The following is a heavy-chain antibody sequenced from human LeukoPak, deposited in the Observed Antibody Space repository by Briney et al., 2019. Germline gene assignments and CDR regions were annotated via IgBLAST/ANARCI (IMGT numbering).Heavy chain of an antibody. D-gene: IGHD3-9*01. J-gene: IGHJ5*02. CDR3: VAARIDWGRNWFDP. V-gene: IGHV1-24*01. CDR2: FDPEDGET. CDR1: GDIITELA. Sequence: GASVKVSCKVSGDIITELAIHWVRQAPGKGLEWMGGFDPEDGETTYAQKFQGRVSMTEDTSTDTAYMEVSSLESDGTAVYYCVAARIDWGRNWFDPWGQGTLLIVSS.